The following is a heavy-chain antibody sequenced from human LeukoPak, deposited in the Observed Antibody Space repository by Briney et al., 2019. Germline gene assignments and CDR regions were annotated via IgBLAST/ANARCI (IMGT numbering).Heavy chain of an antibody. J-gene: IGHJ6*02. V-gene: IGHV4-39*01. D-gene: IGHD6-6*01. Sequence: PSETLSLTCTVSGGSVSSSSYYWGWIRQPPGKGLEWIGSIYYSGSTYYNPSLKSRVTISVDTSKNQFSLKLSSVTAADTAVYYCARPRIAARPGSYYGMDVWGQGTTVTVSS. CDR3: ARPRIAARPGSYYGMDV. CDR1: GGSVSSSSYY. CDR2: IYYSGST.